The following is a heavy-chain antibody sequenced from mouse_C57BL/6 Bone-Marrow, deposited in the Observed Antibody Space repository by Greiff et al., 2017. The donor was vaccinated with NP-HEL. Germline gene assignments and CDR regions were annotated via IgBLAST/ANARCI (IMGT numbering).Heavy chain of an antibody. V-gene: IGHV1-50*01. J-gene: IGHJ2*01. Sequence: QVQLQQPGAELVKPGASVKLSCKASGYTFTSYWMQWVKQRPGQGLEWIGEIDPSDSYTNYNQKFKGKATLTVAPSSRTAYLQLRSLTSEESAVYYCARYSSSPLYFDYWGQGTTLTVSS. D-gene: IGHD1-1*01. CDR1: GYTFTSYW. CDR2: IDPSDSYT. CDR3: ARYSSSPLYFDY.